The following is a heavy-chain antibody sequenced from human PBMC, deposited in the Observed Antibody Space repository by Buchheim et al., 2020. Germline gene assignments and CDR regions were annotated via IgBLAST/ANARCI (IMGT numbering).Heavy chain of an antibody. CDR1: GGSISSYY. CDR2: IYTSGST. CDR3: ARDQGYGSRPWKHYYYYGMDV. J-gene: IGHJ6*02. Sequence: QVQLQESGPGLVKPSETLSLTCTVSGGSISSYYWSWIRQPAGKGLEWIGRIYTSGSTNYNPSLKSRVTMSVDTSKNQFSPKLSSVTAADTAVYYCARDQGYGSRPWKHYYYYGMDVWGQGTT. V-gene: IGHV4-4*07. D-gene: IGHD5-12*01.